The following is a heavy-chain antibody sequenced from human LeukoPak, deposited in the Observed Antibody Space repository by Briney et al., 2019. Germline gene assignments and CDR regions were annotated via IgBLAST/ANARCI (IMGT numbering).Heavy chain of an antibody. J-gene: IGHJ6*02. V-gene: IGHV1-46*01. CDR1: GYTFTSYY. CDR3: SREYCYDSSGLYYYGMDV. D-gene: IGHD3-22*01. CDR2: INPIGGST. Sequence: ASVKVSCKASGYTFTSYYMHWVRQAPGQGLEWMGIINPIGGSTSYAQKFQGRVTMTRDTSTSTVYMELSSLRSEDTAVYYCSREYCYDSSGLYYYGMDVWGQGTAVTVSS.